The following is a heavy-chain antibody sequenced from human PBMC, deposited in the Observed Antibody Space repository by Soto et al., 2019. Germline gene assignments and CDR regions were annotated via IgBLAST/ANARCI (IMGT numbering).Heavy chain of an antibody. CDR1: GGTFSSYS. CDR3: ARDGGRHSGGIDY. CDR2: IIPIFGTA. V-gene: IGHV1-69*01. Sequence: QVQLVQSGAEVKKPGSSVKVSCKASGGTFSSYSIKWVRQAPGQGLEWMGEIIPIFGTANYAQKFQGRVTISADESTSTAYMELSSLSSGDTAVYYCARDGGRHSGGIDYWGQGTLVTVSS. D-gene: IGHD1-26*01. J-gene: IGHJ4*02.